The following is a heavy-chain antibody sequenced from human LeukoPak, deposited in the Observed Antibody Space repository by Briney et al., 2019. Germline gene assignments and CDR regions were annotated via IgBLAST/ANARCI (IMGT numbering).Heavy chain of an antibody. V-gene: IGHV1-46*01. CDR1: GYTFTSYY. J-gene: IGHJ3*02. CDR3: ASDSEANGAFDI. Sequence: ASVKVSCKASGYTFTSYYMHWVRQAPGQGLEWMGIINPSGGSTSYAQKFQGRVTMTRDTSTSTVYMELSSLRSEDMAVYYCASDSEANGAFDIWGQGTMVTVSS. CDR2: INPSGGST.